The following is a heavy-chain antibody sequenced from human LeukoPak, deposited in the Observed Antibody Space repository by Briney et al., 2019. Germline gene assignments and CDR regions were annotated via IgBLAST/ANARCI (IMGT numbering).Heavy chain of an antibody. V-gene: IGHV4-31*03. CDR1: GGSISSGGYY. CDR3: ARAKEDMAPGYCFDY. Sequence: PSETLSLICTVSGGSISSGGYYWTWIRQHPGKGLEWIGYIYYSGSTYYNPSLKSRVTIPVDTSKNQFSLKLSSVTAADTAVYYCARAKEDMAPGYCFDYWGQGTLVTVSS. J-gene: IGHJ4*02. CDR2: IYYSGST. D-gene: IGHD5-24*01.